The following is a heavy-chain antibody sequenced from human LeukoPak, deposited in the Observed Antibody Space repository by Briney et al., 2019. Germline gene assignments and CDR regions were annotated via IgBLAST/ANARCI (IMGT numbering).Heavy chain of an antibody. CDR1: GYTFTHYR. CDR2: VNPDSGAT. D-gene: IGHD1-1*01. J-gene: IGHJ4*02. CDR3: ARENCYSDY. V-gene: IGHV1-2*02. Sequence: ASVKVSGKASGYTFTHYRVHGVRQAHGQWLEWMGWVNPDSGATNYQQNFQGRVTMTRDTSISTVYMELSRLRSDDTAVYYCARENCYSDYWGQGTLVTVSS.